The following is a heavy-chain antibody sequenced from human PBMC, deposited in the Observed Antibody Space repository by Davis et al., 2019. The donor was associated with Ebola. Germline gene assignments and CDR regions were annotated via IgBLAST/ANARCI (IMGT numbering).Heavy chain of an antibody. CDR3: AKDSVGGSFLYYYYGMDV. CDR2: ISYDGSNK. V-gene: IGHV3-30*18. CDR1: GFTFSSYG. J-gene: IGHJ6*02. D-gene: IGHD1-26*01. Sequence: GESLKISCAASGFTFSSYGMHWVRQAPGKGLEWVAVISYDGSNKYYADSVKGRFTISRDNSKNTLYLQMNSLRAEDTAVYYCAKDSVGGSFLYYYYGMDVWGQGTTVTVSS.